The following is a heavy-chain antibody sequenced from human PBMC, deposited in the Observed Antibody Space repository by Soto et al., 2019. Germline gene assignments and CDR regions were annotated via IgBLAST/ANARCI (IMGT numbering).Heavy chain of an antibody. CDR3: ARDFCSGGSCYYNWIDP. V-gene: IGHV1-18*01. CDR1: GYTFNTYG. Sequence: QVQLVQSGGEVKMPGASVKVSCKASGYTFNTYGISWVRQAPGQGLVWMGWISTYNGKTYYAQNFQGRVTMTTDTSTSTAYMELRSLRSDDTAVYFCARDFCSGGSCYYNWIDPWGQGTLVTVS. CDR2: ISTYNGKT. J-gene: IGHJ5*02. D-gene: IGHD2-15*01.